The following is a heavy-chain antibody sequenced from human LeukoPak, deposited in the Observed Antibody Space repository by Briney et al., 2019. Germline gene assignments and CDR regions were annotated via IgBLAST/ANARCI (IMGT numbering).Heavy chain of an antibody. D-gene: IGHD6-13*01. CDR1: GLTFSSYS. CDR3: ARETIAAHYYYYYYMDV. J-gene: IGHJ6*03. Sequence: GGSLRLSCAASGLTFSSYSMNWVRQAPGKGLEWVSYISSSSSTIYYADSVKGRFTISRDNAKNSLYLQMNSLRAEDTAVYYCARETIAAHYYYYYYMDVSGKGTTVTVSS. V-gene: IGHV3-48*01. CDR2: ISSSSSTI.